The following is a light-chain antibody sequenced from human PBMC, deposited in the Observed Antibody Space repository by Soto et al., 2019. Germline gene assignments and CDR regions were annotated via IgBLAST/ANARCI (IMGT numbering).Light chain of an antibody. V-gene: IGLV1-40*01. Sequence: QSVLTQPPSVSGAPGQRVTISCTGSSSNIGAGYDVPWYQQLSGTAPKLLMYGNNNRPSGVPDRFSGSKSGTSASLAITGLQAEDEADYYCQSYDSSLSGVVFGGGTKLTVL. CDR2: GNN. CDR3: QSYDSSLSGVV. J-gene: IGLJ2*01. CDR1: SSNIGAGYD.